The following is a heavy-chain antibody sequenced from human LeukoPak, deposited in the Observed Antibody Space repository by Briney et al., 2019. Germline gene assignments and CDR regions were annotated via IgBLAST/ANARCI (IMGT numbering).Heavy chain of an antibody. CDR3: ARDRQTPELLWFGNNWFDP. J-gene: IGHJ5*02. V-gene: IGHV4-4*07. CDR1: GGSISSYY. Sequence: SETLSLTCTVSGGSISSYYWSWIRQPAGKGLEWIGRIYTSGSTNYNPSLKSRVTMSVDTSKNQFSLKLSSVTAADTAVYYCARDRQTPELLWFGNNWFDPWGQGTLVTVSS. D-gene: IGHD3-10*01. CDR2: IYTSGST.